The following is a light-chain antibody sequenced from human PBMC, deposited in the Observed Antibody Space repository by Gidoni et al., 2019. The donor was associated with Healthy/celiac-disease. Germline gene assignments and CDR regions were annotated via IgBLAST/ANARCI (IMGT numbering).Light chain of an antibody. CDR3: QTWGTGIVV. V-gene: IGLV4-69*01. CDR2: LNSDGSH. J-gene: IGLJ2*01. CDR1: SGHSSYA. Sequence: QLVLTQSPSASASLGASVQLTCTLSSGHSSYAIAWHQQQPEKGPRYLMKLNSDGSHSKGDGIPDRFSGSSFGAERYLTISSLQSEDEADYYCQTWGTGIVVFGGGTKLTVL.